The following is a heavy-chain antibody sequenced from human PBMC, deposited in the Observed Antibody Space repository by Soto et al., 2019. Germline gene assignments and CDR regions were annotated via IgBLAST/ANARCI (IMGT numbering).Heavy chain of an antibody. D-gene: IGHD6-19*01. V-gene: IGHV3-23*01. CDR3: AKRIAVADRGAIDD. CDR1: GFTFSSYA. CDR2: ISGSGGST. Sequence: GGSLRLSCAASGFTFSSYAMSWVRQAPGKGLEWVSAISGSGGSTYYADSVKGRFTISRDNSKNTLYLQMNSLRSEDTAVYYCAKRIAVADRGAIDDWGQGTLVTVSS. J-gene: IGHJ4*02.